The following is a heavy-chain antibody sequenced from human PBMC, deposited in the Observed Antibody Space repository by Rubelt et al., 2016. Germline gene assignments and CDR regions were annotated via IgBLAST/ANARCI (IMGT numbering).Heavy chain of an antibody. CDR2: FDPEDGET. CDR3: ATRQQLVLDHYYYGMDV. D-gene: IGHD6-13*01. CDR1: GYTLTELS. V-gene: IGHV1-24*01. J-gene: IGHJ6*02. Sequence: GSVKVSCKVSGYTLTELSMHWVRQAPGKGLEWMGGFDPEDGETIYAQKFQGRVTMTEDTSTDTAYMELSSLRSEDTAVYYCATRQQLVLDHYYYGMDVWGQGTTVTVSS.